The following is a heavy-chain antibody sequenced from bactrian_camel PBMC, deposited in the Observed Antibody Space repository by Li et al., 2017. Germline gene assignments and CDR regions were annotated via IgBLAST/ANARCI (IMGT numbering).Heavy chain of an antibody. V-gene: IGHV3S40*01. CDR3: AKSGYTN. CDR1: GFTASSVY. J-gene: IGHJ4*01. Sequence: DVQLVESGGDLVQPGGSLMVSCAASGFTASSVYMYWVRQAPGKGLEWVSSMSDGGGTGYADSVKGRFTISRDSAKNTVYLQMNSLNPEDTAVYYCAKSGYTNWGQGTQVTVS. CDR2: MSDGGGT. D-gene: IGHD2*01.